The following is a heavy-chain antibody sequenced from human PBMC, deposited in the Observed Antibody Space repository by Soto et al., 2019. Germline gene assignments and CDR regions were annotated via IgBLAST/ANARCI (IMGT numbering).Heavy chain of an antibody. CDR1: GGTFSSYT. J-gene: IGHJ4*02. V-gene: IGHV1-69*02. CDR2: IIPILGIA. Sequence: GASVKVSCKASGGTFSSYTISWVRQAPGQGLEWMGRIIPILGIANYAQKFQGRVTITADESTSTAYMELSSLRSEDTAVYYCASCSTAMVTGHGYGYWGQGTLVTVSS. CDR3: ASCSTAMVTGHGYGY. D-gene: IGHD5-18*01.